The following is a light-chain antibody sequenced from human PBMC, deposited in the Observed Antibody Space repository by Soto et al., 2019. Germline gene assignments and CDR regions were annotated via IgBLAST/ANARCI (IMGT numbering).Light chain of an antibody. J-gene: IGKJ5*01. Sequence: EIVLTQSPGALSLSPGEIATLSFMAIQSVSSSYLAWYQQKPGQAPRLLIYGASSRATGIPDRFSGSGSGTDFTLTISSLEPEDFAVYYCQQRSNWPSITFGQGTRLEIK. CDR1: QSVSSSY. CDR2: GAS. CDR3: QQRSNWPSIT. V-gene: IGKV3D-20*02.